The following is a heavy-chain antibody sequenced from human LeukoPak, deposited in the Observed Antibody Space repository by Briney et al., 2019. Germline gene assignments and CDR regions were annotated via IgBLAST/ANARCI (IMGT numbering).Heavy chain of an antibody. CDR3: AKDWASGSYVYDAFDI. CDR1: GFTFDDYD. V-gene: IGHV3-9*03. Sequence: GRSLRLSCAACGFTFDDYDRHWVGQAPGKGVEGVSGISWNSGSKAYEDSVKGRFTISRDNSKNSLYLQMNSLRAEDMALYYCAKDWASGSYVYDAFDIWGQGTMVTVSS. CDR2: ISWNSGSK. J-gene: IGHJ3*02. D-gene: IGHD1-26*01.